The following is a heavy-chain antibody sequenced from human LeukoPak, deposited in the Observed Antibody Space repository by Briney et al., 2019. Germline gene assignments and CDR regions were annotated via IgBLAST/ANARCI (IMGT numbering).Heavy chain of an antibody. V-gene: IGHV1-46*01. CDR1: GYTFTSYY. CDR3: ARGIEYDSSGCHFDY. J-gene: IGHJ4*02. Sequence: SGGSLRLSCAASGYTFTSYYMHWVRQAPGQGLEWMGIINPSGGSTSYAQKFQGRVTMTRDTSTSTVYMELSSLRSEDTAVYYCARGIEYDSSGCHFDYWGQGTLVTVSS. CDR2: INPSGGST. D-gene: IGHD3-22*01.